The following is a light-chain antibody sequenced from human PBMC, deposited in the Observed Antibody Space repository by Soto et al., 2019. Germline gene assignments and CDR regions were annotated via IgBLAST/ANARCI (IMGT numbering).Light chain of an antibody. V-gene: IGKV3-20*01. CDR1: QSLSSSY. Sequence: EIALTQSPGPPSFSPGERATLSCRASQSLSSSYLAWYQQKPGQAPRLLIYGASSRATGIPDRFSGSGSGTDFTLTISRLEPEDFAVYYCQQYGNSRTFGQGTKVDIK. J-gene: IGKJ1*01. CDR3: QQYGNSRT. CDR2: GAS.